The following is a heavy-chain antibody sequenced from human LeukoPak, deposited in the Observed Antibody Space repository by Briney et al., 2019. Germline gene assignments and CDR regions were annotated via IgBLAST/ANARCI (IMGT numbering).Heavy chain of an antibody. CDR2: ISYDGSNK. J-gene: IGHJ4*02. D-gene: IGHD6-13*01. CDR1: GFTFSSYA. Sequence: GGSLRLSCAASGFTFSSYAMHWVRQAPGKGLEWVAVISYDGSNKYYADSVKGRFTISRDNSKNTLYLQMNSLRAEDTAVYYCARARDSIAAAGVFDYWGQETLVTVSS. CDR3: ARARDSIAAAGVFDY. V-gene: IGHV3-30-3*01.